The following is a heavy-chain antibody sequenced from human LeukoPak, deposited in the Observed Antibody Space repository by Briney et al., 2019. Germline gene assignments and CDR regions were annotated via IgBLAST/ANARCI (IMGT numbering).Heavy chain of an antibody. J-gene: IGHJ5*02. CDR2: IIPIFGTA. V-gene: IGHV1-69*06. Sequence: TSVKVSCKASGGTFSSYAISWVRQAPGQGLEWRGRIIPIFGTANYAQKFQGRVTITADKSTSTAYMELSSLRSEDTAVYYCARGTRVLRFLEWSNWFDPWGQGTLVTVSS. D-gene: IGHD3-3*01. CDR3: ARGTRVLRFLEWSNWFDP. CDR1: GGTFSSYA.